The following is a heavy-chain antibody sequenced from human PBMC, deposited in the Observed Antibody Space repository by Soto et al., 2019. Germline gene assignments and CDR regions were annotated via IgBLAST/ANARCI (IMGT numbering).Heavy chain of an antibody. Sequence: PSETLSLTCTVSGGSISSSSYYWGWIRQPPGKGLEWIGSIYYSGSTYYNPSLKSRVTISVDTSKNQFSLKLSSVTAADAAVYYCARKKAAAPFDYWGQGTLVTVSS. CDR1: GGSISSSSYY. D-gene: IGHD6-13*01. CDR2: IYYSGST. CDR3: ARKKAAAPFDY. V-gene: IGHV4-39*01. J-gene: IGHJ4*02.